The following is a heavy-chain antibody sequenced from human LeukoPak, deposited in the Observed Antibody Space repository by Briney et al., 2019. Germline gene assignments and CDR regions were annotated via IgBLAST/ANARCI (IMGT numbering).Heavy chain of an antibody. CDR2: ISSSGSTI. CDR1: GFTFSSYD. V-gene: IGHV3-48*03. D-gene: IGHD6-19*01. J-gene: IGHJ4*02. CDR3: ARKLVSGWFYFDY. Sequence: GGSLRLSCAASGFTFSSYDMNWVRQAPGKGLERVSYISSSGSTIYYADSVKGRFTISRDNAENSLYLQMNSLRAEDTAVYYCARKLVSGWFYFDYWGQGTLVTVSS.